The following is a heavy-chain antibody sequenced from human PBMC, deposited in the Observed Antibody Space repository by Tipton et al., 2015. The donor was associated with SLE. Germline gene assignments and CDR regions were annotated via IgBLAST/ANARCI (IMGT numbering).Heavy chain of an antibody. J-gene: IGHJ4*02. CDR1: GASISSYY. CDR3: ALEILSGSYPGFDY. D-gene: IGHD1-26*01. V-gene: IGHV4-59*01. CDR2: MDHSGST. Sequence: TLSLTCTVSGASISSYYWNWIRKAPGKGLGGIAFMDHSGSTNSSPSLKSRVTMSVDMSKNQFSLRLSSVTAADTAVYYCALEILSGSYPGFDYWGQGTLATVSS.